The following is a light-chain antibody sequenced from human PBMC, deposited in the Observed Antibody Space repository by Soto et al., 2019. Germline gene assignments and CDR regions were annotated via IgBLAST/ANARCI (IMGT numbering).Light chain of an antibody. CDR3: QQYGSSST. J-gene: IGKJ5*01. Sequence: IVVAQSPCTLSLGQGERGTLSLRASQTISSSSLAWYQQKGGQAPRLLIYGASSRATGIPDRFSGSGSGTDFTLTISRLEPDDFAEYYCQQYGSSSTFGQGTRLEIK. V-gene: IGKV3-20*01. CDR1: QTISSSS. CDR2: GAS.